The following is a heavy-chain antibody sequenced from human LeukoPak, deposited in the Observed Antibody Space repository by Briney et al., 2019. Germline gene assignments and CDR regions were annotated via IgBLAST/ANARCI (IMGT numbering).Heavy chain of an antibody. CDR2: IHYSGNT. J-gene: IGHJ5*02. V-gene: IGHV4-59*11. CDR3: ARDFLECSRASCLNWFDP. CDR1: GGSISSHF. D-gene: IGHD2-2*01. Sequence: PSETLSLTCTVSGGSISSHFWTWIRQPPGKGLEWIGYIHYSGNTNYNPSLKSRLSISVDTSKNEFSLKLTSVTAADTAVYYCARDFLECSRASCLNWFDPGGQGTLVTVSS.